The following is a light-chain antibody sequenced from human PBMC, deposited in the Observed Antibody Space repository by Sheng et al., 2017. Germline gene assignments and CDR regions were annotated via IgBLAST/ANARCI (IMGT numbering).Light chain of an antibody. CDR3: QQYQTWPLT. Sequence: DILMTQSPGTLSVSPGERATLSCRASQSVGSNLAWFQQKPGQAPWPLIYGASTRATGVPARFSGSGSQTHFTLTISSLQSEDFAVFYCQQYQTWPLTFGPGTKVDMK. CDR2: GAS. V-gene: IGKV3-15*01. CDR1: QSVGSN. J-gene: IGKJ3*01.